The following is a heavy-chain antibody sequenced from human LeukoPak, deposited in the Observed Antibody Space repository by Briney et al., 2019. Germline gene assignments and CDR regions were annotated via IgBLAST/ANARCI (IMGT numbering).Heavy chain of an antibody. Sequence: GGSLRLSCAASGFTFSSYSMNCVRQAPGKGMEWVSSISSSSSYIYYADSVKGRFTISRDNAKNSLYLQMNSLRAEDTAVYYCARGGVGGNDYWGQGTLVTVSS. J-gene: IGHJ4*02. CDR2: ISSSSSYI. CDR3: ARGGVGGNDY. CDR1: GFTFSSYS. V-gene: IGHV3-21*01. D-gene: IGHD4-23*01.